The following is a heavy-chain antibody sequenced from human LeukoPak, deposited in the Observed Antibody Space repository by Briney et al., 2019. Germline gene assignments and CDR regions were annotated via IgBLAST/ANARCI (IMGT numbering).Heavy chain of an antibody. CDR3: AGAVYDSSGYYLWG. V-gene: IGHV1-69*04. Sequence: SVKVSCKAFGGTFTSYAISWVRQVPGQGLEWMGRIIPIFGLANYAQKFQGRVTITADKSTSTAYMQLSSLASEDTAGYYCAGAVYDSSGYYLWGWGQGTLVTVSS. CDR2: IIPIFGLA. CDR1: GGTFTSYA. J-gene: IGHJ4*02. D-gene: IGHD3-22*01.